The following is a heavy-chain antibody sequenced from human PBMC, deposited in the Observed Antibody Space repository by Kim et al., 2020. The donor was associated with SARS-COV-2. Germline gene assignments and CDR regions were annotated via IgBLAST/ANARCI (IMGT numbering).Heavy chain of an antibody. V-gene: IGHV4-38-2*02. Sequence: SETLSLNCIVSGYSISSGYYWGWIRQPPGKGLEWIGSIYHSGSTNYNPALKSRVTISVDTSKNQFSLKLSSVTAADTAVYYCARRANYGGNYAMDVWGQ. CDR1: GYSISSGYY. CDR2: IYHSGST. CDR3: ARRANYGGNYAMDV. J-gene: IGHJ6*02. D-gene: IGHD4-17*01.